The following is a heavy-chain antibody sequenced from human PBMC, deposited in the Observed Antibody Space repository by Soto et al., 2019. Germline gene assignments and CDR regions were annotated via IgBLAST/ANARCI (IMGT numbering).Heavy chain of an antibody. CDR2: IYHSGTT. CDR1: GDSISSSIW. J-gene: IGHJ4*02. V-gene: IGHV4-4*03. CDR3: ARRGDGSGSLDY. Sequence: QVQLQESGPGLVKPPGTLSLTCAVSGDSISSSIWWSWVRLHPGKGLEWIGEIYHSGTTNYNPSLKSRVTISVDKSKNQFSLKMSSLTAADTAVYYCARRGDGSGSLDYWGQGTLVTVFS. D-gene: IGHD3-10*01.